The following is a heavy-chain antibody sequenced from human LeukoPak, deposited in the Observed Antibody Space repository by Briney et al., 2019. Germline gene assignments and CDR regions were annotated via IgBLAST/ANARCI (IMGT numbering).Heavy chain of an antibody. D-gene: IGHD6-13*01. J-gene: IGHJ5*02. CDR2: IRYDGSNK. V-gene: IGHV3-30*02. CDR3: AKGLSSWYSQPFRGERNWFDP. CDR1: GSTFSSYG. Sequence: PGGSLRLSCAASGSTFSSYGMHWVRQAPGKGLEWVAFIRYDGSNKYYADSVKGRFTISRDNSKNTLYLQMNSLRAEDTAVYYCAKGLSSWYSQPFRGERNWFDPWGQGTLVTVSS.